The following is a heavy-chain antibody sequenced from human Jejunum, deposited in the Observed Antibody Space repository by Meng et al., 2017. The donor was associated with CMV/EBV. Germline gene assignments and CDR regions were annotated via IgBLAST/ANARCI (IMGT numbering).Heavy chain of an antibody. CDR3: ARTRSGHVY. Sequence: CDTSGFGLTAYSMSWVRQAPGKGLGWVSTITGSATYIYSADSVKGRFTISRDNVKDSVYLQMNSLRADDTAVYYCARTRSGHVYWGQGTLVTVSS. V-gene: IGHV3-21*01. J-gene: IGHJ4*02. CDR1: GFGLTAYS. CDR2: ITGSATYI.